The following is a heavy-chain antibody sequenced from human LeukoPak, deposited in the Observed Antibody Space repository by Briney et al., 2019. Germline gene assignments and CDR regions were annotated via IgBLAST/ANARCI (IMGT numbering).Heavy chain of an antibody. D-gene: IGHD3-22*01. CDR3: ARDPMAIHYDSSAYYDY. V-gene: IGHV3-48*03. CDR2: ISSSGSTI. J-gene: IGHJ4*02. CDR1: GFTFSSYE. Sequence: GGSLRLSCAASGFTFSSYEMNWVRQAPGKGLEWVSYISSSGSTIYYADSVKGRFTISRDNAKNSLYLQMNSLRAEDTAVYYCARDPMAIHYDSSAYYDYWGQGTLVTVSS.